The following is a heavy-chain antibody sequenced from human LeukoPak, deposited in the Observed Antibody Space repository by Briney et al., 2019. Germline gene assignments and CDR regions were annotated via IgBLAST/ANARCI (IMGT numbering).Heavy chain of an antibody. CDR1: GYTFTTYG. V-gene: IGHV1-18*01. D-gene: IGHD3-22*01. CDR2: ISAYNGNT. CDR3: ARRAGDYDSSGYYYYYYYMDV. Sequence: ASVKVSCKASGYTFTTYGISWVRQAPGQGLEWMGWISAYNGNTNYAQKLQGRVTMTTDTSTSTAYMVLRSLRSDDTAVYYCARRAGDYDSSGYYYYYYYMDVWGKGTTVTVSS. J-gene: IGHJ6*03.